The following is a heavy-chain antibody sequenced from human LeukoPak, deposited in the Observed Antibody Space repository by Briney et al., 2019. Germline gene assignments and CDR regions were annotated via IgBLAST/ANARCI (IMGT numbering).Heavy chain of an antibody. Sequence: PGGSLRLSCAASGLTFSSYEMNWVRQAPGKGLEWVANIKQDGSEKYYVDSVKGRFTISRDNAKNSLYLQMNSLRAEDTAVYYCAREGLPSVYSGSYFDYWGQGTLVTVSS. J-gene: IGHJ4*02. CDR3: AREGLPSVYSGSYFDY. D-gene: IGHD1-26*01. CDR2: IKQDGSEK. V-gene: IGHV3-7*01. CDR1: GLTFSSYE.